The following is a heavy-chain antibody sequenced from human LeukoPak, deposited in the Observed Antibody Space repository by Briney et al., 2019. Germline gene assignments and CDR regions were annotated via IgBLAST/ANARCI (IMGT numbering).Heavy chain of an antibody. CDR3: ARESGGNSIDY. V-gene: IGHV4-59*01. CDR1: GGSISSYY. Sequence: PSETLSLTCTVSGGSISSYYWSWIRQPPGKGLEWIGYIYYSGSTNYNPSLKSRVTISVDTSKNQFSLKLSSVTAADTAVYYCARESGGNSIDYWGQGTLVTVSP. D-gene: IGHD4-23*01. CDR2: IYYSGST. J-gene: IGHJ4*02.